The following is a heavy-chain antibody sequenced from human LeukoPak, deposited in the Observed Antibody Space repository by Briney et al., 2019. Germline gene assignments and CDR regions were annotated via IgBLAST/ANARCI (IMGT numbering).Heavy chain of an antibody. CDR1: GFTFGDYS. V-gene: IGHV3-49*03. D-gene: IGHD3-9*01. CDR2: IRNKAYGGTA. Sequence: GGSLRLSCSASGFTFGDYSMSWFRQAPGKGLEWVGFIRNKAYGGTAEYAASVKGRFTISRDDSESIAYLQMDSLKTEDTAVYYCSREVRYFDWFQADYWGQGTLVSVSS. J-gene: IGHJ4*02. CDR3: SREVRYFDWFQADY.